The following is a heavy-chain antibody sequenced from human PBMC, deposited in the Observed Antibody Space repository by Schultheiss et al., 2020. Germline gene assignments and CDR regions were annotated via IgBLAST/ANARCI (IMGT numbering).Heavy chain of an antibody. V-gene: IGHV4-39*01. CDR1: GDSITSSSYY. D-gene: IGHD3-22*01. Sequence: SQTLSLTCTVSGDSITSSSYYWGWIRQPPGKGLEWIGSIYYSGSTYYNPSLKSRVTISVDTSKNQFSLKLSSVTAADTAVYYCARIGGYYYDSSGYSLNDAFDIWGQGTMVTVSS. J-gene: IGHJ3*02. CDR3: ARIGGYYYDSSGYSLNDAFDI. CDR2: IYYSGST.